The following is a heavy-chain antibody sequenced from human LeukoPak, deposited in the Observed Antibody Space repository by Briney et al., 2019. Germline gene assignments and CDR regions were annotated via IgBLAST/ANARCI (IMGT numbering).Heavy chain of an antibody. D-gene: IGHD3-10*01. V-gene: IGHV3-48*01. CDR2: ITSGGSTI. Sequence: GGSLRPSCAASGFTFIGHSMNWVRQAPGKGLEWVSSITSGGSTIYSADSVRGRFTISRDNAKSSLYLQMNSLRAEDTAVYYCARGGYTVRGVLITPHFDSWGQGTLVTVSS. CDR1: GFTFIGHS. CDR3: ARGGYTVRGVLITPHFDS. J-gene: IGHJ4*02.